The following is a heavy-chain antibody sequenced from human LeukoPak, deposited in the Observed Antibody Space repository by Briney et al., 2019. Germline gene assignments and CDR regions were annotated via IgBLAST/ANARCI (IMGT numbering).Heavy chain of an antibody. D-gene: IGHD6-19*01. CDR2: IYHSGST. CDR1: GYSISSGYY. V-gene: IGHV4-38-2*01. CDR3: ARRYGSGWPTFDY. J-gene: IGHJ4*02. Sequence: SETLSLTWAVSGYSISSGYYWGWIRQPPGKGLEWIGSIYHSGSTYYNPSLKSRVTISVDTSKNQFSLKLSSVTAADTAVYYCARRYGSGWPTFDYWGQGTPVTVSS.